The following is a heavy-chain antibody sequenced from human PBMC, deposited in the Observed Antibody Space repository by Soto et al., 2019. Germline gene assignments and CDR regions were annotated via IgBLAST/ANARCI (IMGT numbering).Heavy chain of an antibody. CDR1: GFTFSSYA. CDR2: ISGSGGST. D-gene: IGHD2-15*01. CDR3: AKEGGGIVVVVAAFAWFDP. V-gene: IGHV3-23*01. Sequence: EVQLLESGGGLVQPGGSLRLSCAASGFTFSSYAMSWVRQAPGKGLEWVSAISGSGGSTYYADSVKGRFTICRDNSKNTLYLQMNSLRAEDTAVYYCAKEGGGIVVVVAAFAWFDPWGQGTLVTVSS. J-gene: IGHJ5*02.